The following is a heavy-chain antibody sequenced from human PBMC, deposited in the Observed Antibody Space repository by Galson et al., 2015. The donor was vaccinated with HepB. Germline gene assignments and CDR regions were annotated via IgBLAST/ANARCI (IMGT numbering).Heavy chain of an antibody. V-gene: IGHV3-74*01. Sequence: SLRLSCAASGFTFSSHWMHWVRQAPGKGLVWVSRISSDGISTRYADSVKGRFTISRDNAKNTLYLQMNSLRGEDAAVYYCAREGTGAQAGSFDYWGQGTLVTVSS. CDR1: GFTFSSHW. D-gene: IGHD3-10*01. CDR2: ISSDGIST. J-gene: IGHJ4*02. CDR3: AREGTGAQAGSFDY.